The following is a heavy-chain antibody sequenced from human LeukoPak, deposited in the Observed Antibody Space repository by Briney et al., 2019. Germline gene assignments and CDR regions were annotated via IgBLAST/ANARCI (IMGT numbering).Heavy chain of an antibody. J-gene: IGHJ4*02. Sequence: SETLSLTCTVSGGSISSSSYYWGWIRQPPGKELEWIGSIYYSGSTYYNPSLKSRVTISVDTSKNQFSLKLSSVTAADTAVYYCASHYYYGSGSYYDKWSFDYWGQGTLVTVSS. D-gene: IGHD3-10*01. V-gene: IGHV4-39*01. CDR2: IYYSGST. CDR1: GGSISSSSYY. CDR3: ASHYYYGSGSYYDKWSFDY.